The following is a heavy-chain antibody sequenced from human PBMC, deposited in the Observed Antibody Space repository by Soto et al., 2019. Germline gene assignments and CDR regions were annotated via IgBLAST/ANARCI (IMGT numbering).Heavy chain of an antibody. CDR2: ITTNGATT. Sequence: EVQLLESGGGLVQPGGSLRLSCAASGFGFSNYAMTWVRQAPGKGLEWVSSITTNGATTYYADSVKGRFTISRDNSKNTLYLQMNSLRAEDSAVYHCEKRAWSDSSGSSDYWGQGTLVTVSS. D-gene: IGHD3-10*01. CDR1: GFGFSNYA. V-gene: IGHV3-23*01. CDR3: EKRAWSDSSGSSDY. J-gene: IGHJ4*02.